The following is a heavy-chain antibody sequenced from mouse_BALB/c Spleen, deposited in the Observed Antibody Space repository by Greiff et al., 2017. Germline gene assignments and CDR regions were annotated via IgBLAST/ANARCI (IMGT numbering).Heavy chain of an antibody. D-gene: IGHD2-10*02. Sequence: EVQLVESGPGLVKPSQSLSLTCTVTGYSITSDYAWNWIRQFPGNKLEWMGYISYSGSTSYNPSLKSRISITRDTSKNQFFLQLNSVTTEDTATYYCARRGYGNYAWFAYWGQGTLVTVSA. J-gene: IGHJ3*01. CDR3: ARRGYGNYAWFAY. CDR2: ISYSGST. V-gene: IGHV3-2*02. CDR1: GYSITSDYA.